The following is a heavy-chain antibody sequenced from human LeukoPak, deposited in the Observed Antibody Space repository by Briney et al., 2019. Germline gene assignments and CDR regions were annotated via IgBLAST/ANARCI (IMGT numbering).Heavy chain of an antibody. V-gene: IGHV1-18*01. CDR1: GYTLSDYG. J-gene: IGHJ5*02. Sequence: ASVKVSCKSSGYTLSDYGFTWVRQAPGQGLEWMGWISGFNGKTNYAVRVQDRLTLTTDTSTNTTTLDLRGLRPDDTAMYYCARVGSSREFDLWGQGTLLTVSS. CDR3: ARVGSSREFDL. CDR2: ISGFNGKT. D-gene: IGHD6-13*01.